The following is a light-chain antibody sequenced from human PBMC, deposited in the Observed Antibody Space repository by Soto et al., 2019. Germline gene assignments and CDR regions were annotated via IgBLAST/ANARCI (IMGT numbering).Light chain of an antibody. Sequence: QLVLTQTPSVSGAPGQRVTISCTGRSSNIGAGYDVHWYQHLPGTAPKLLIYGTTNRPSGVPDRFSGSKSGISASLAITGLQAEDEAYYYCHSYDSSLSASVFGAGTKLTVL. CDR1: SSNIGAGYD. CDR3: HSYDSSLSASV. CDR2: GTT. V-gene: IGLV1-40*01. J-gene: IGLJ1*01.